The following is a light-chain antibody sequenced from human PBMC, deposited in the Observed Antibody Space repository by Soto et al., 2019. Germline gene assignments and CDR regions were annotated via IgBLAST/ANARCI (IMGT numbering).Light chain of an antibody. CDR2: DAS. CDR1: QSVSSY. CDR3: QQRNSWPPTFT. V-gene: IGKV3-11*01. Sequence: EIMLTQSPATLSLSPGERATLSCRASQSVSSYLAWYQQKPGQAPRLLIYDASNRATGIPARFSGSGSGTDFTLTISSLEPEDFAVYYCQQRNSWPPTFTFGQGTRLEIK. J-gene: IGKJ5*01.